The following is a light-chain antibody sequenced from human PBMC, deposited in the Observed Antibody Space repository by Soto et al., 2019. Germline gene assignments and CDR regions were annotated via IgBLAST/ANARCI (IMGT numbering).Light chain of an antibody. J-gene: IGKJ1*01. Sequence: EIVLTQSPGTLSLSPGERATLSCRTSQTLSSSFLAWYQQTPGQAPRLFIYDTSTRAIDIPDRFSGSGSGTDFTLTISRLEPEDFAVYYCQQYGYLGTFGQGTKVEFK. V-gene: IGKV3-20*01. CDR2: DTS. CDR3: QQYGYLGT. CDR1: QTLSSSF.